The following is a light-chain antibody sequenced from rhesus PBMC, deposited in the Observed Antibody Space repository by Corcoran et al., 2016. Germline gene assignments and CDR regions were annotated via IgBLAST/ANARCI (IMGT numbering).Light chain of an antibody. CDR2: AAS. CDR3: LQGYSTPMYS. Sequence: DIQMTQSPSSLSASVGDRVTITCRASQGISDYLNWYQQKPGKAPKRLIYAASSLESGVPSRFSCSGSGTDFTLTISSLQPEDFAAYYCLQGYSTPMYSFGQGTKVEIK. CDR1: QGISDY. V-gene: IGKV1-36*02. J-gene: IGKJ2*01.